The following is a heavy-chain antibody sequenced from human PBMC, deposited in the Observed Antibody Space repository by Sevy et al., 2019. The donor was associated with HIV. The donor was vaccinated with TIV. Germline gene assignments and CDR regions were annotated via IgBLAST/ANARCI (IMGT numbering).Heavy chain of an antibody. J-gene: IGHJ4*02. D-gene: IGHD3-22*01. CDR3: ARGPSYYYDSSGYYRKYFDY. Sequence: GGSLRLSCAASGFTFSSYSMNWVRQAPGKGLEWVSSISSSSSYIYYADSVKGRFTISRDNAKNSLYLKMNSLRAEDTAGYYCARGPSYYYDSSGYYRKYFDYWGQGTLVTVSS. V-gene: IGHV3-21*01. CDR1: GFTFSSYS. CDR2: ISSSSSYI.